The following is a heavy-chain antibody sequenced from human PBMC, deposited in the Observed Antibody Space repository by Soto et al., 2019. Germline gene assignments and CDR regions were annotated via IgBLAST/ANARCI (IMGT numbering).Heavy chain of an antibody. CDR3: ARQPSI. J-gene: IGHJ1*01. V-gene: IGHV4-31*03. Sequence: QVQLQESGPGLVKPSQTLSLTCTVSGGSISSGGYFWNWIRQHPGKGLEWIGYIYYSGGTYYHPHLTSRVTISVTTSKNQFSLKLSSVTAAETAGSYWARQPSIWGQGTLVTVSS. CDR1: GGSISSGGYF. CDR2: IYYSGGT.